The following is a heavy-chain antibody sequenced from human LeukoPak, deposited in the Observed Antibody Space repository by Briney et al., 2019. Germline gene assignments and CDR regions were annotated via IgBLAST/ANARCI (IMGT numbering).Heavy chain of an antibody. V-gene: IGHV4-4*07. CDR2: IYTSGST. D-gene: IGHD2-15*01. J-gene: IGHJ6*03. Sequence: SETLSLTCTVSGASISSYYWSWIRQPAGKGLEWIGRIYTSGSTNYNPSLKGRVTMSVDTSKNQFSLKLSSVTAADTAVYYCARDLSGGYYYYYMDVWGKGTTVTISS. CDR3: ARDLSGGYYYYYMDV. CDR1: GASISSYY.